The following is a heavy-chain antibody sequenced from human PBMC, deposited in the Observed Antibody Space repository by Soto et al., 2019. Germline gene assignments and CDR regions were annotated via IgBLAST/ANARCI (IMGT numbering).Heavy chain of an antibody. V-gene: IGHV1-8*01. CDR1: GYTFTSYD. CDR2: MNPNSGNT. CDR3: ARTLGYCRGGSCDGWDDY. Sequence: QVQLVQSGAEVKKPGASVKVSCKASGYTFTSYDINWVRQATGQGLEWMGWMNPNSGNTGYAQKFQGRVTMTRNTSISTAYMELSSLRSEDTAVYYCARTLGYCRGGSCDGWDDYWGQGTLVTVSS. J-gene: IGHJ4*02. D-gene: IGHD2-15*01.